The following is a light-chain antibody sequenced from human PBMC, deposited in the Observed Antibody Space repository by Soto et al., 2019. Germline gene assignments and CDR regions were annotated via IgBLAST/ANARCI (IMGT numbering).Light chain of an antibody. CDR3: QKSDHLAL. CDR2: DAY. V-gene: IGKV1-33*01. Sequence: IEVPQSPAALSASVGARVTITCQASHDIGNSLNWYQHKPGKAPKLVIYDAYNLETGVPSTFSGSGFGTDFTVTISSLRPEDIATSYCQKSDHLALFGPGTKVDIK. J-gene: IGKJ3*01. CDR1: HDIGNS.